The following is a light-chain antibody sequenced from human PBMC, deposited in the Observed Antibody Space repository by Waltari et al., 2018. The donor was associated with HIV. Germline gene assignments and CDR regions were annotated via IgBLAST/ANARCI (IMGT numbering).Light chain of an antibody. Sequence: QSALTQPPSASGSPGQSVTISCTGTSSDVGGYNYVSWYQQHPDKAPKLMIYEVTKRPSGVPDRFSGSKSGNTASLTISGLQAEDEAYYYCSSYAGSNTFVFGTGTKVTVL. J-gene: IGLJ1*01. CDR1: SSDVGGYNY. CDR3: SSYAGSNTFV. CDR2: EVT. V-gene: IGLV2-8*01.